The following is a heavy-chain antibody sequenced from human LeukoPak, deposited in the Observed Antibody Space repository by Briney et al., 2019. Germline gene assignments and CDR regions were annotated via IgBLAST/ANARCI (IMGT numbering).Heavy chain of an antibody. V-gene: IGHV3-33*01. CDR1: GFTFSSYG. Sequence: GRSLRLSCAASGFTFSSYGMHWVRQAPGKGLEWVAVIWYDGSNKYYADSVKGRFTISRDNSKNTLYLQMNSLRAEDTAVYYCARALDSSSSRYQAFEEWGQGTLVTVSS. D-gene: IGHD2-2*01. CDR2: IWYDGSNK. CDR3: ARALDSSSSRYQAFEE. J-gene: IGHJ4*02.